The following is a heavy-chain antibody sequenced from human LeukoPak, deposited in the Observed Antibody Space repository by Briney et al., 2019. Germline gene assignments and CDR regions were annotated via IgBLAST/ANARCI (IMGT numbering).Heavy chain of an antibody. CDR1: GFTFSSYG. V-gene: IGHV3-30*02. CDR2: IRYDGSNK. Sequence: GGSLRLSCAASGFTFSSYGMHWVRQAPGKGLEWVAFIRYDGSNKYYADSVKGRFTISRDNSKSTLYLQMNSLRAEDTAVYYCAKDGLIAVAGLLDYWGQGTLVTVSS. CDR3: AKDGLIAVAGLLDY. D-gene: IGHD6-19*01. J-gene: IGHJ4*02.